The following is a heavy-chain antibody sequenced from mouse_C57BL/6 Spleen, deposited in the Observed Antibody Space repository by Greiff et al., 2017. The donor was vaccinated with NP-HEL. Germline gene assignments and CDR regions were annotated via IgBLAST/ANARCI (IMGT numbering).Heavy chain of an antibody. J-gene: IGHJ2*01. Sequence: VQLQQSGAELARPGASVKLSCKASGYTFTSYGISWVKQRTGQGLEWIGEIYPRSGNTYYNEKFKGKATLTADKSSSTAYMELRSLTSEDSAVYFCARSEDYGSSYGYFDYWGQGTTLTVSS. D-gene: IGHD1-1*01. CDR1: GYTFTSYG. CDR2: IYPRSGNT. CDR3: ARSEDYGSSYGYFDY. V-gene: IGHV1-81*01.